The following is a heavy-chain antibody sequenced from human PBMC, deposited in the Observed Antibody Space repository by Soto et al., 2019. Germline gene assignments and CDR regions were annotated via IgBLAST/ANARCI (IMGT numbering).Heavy chain of an antibody. CDR3: ARVRHCSGGSCYSNDAFDI. CDR1: GYTFTGYY. CDR2: INPNSGGT. D-gene: IGHD2-15*01. J-gene: IGHJ3*02. V-gene: IGHV1-2*04. Sequence: ASVEVSCKASGYTFTGYYMHWVRQAPGQGLEWMGWINPNSGGTNYSQKFQGWVTMTRDTSISTAYMELSRLRSDDTAVYFCARVRHCSGGSCYSNDAFDIWGQGTMVTVSS.